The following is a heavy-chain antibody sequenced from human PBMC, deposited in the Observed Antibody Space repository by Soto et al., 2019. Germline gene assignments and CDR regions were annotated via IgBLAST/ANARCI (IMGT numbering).Heavy chain of an antibody. V-gene: IGHV1-8*01. J-gene: IGHJ4*02. CDR1: GYTFTSYD. CDR2: MNPNSGHT. D-gene: IGHD3-10*01. Sequence: QVQLVQSGAEVKKPGASVKVSCKASGYTFTSYDINWVRQATGQGLEWMGWMNPNSGHTGYAQKFQGRVTMTRNTSISTAYMERSSLRSEDTAAYYCAIGNYGSGSSADYWGQGTLVTVAT. CDR3: AIGNYGSGSSADY.